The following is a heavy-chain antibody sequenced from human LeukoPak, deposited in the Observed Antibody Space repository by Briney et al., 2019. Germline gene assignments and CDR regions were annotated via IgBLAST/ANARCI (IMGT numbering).Heavy chain of an antibody. CDR3: ARESDYYGSGSYYSWFDP. J-gene: IGHJ5*02. Sequence: GGSLRLSCAASGFTFSSYAMSWVRQAPGKGLEWVSYISRSRSTIYYADSVKGRFTISRDNAKNSLYLQMNSLRDEDTAVYYCARESDYYGSGSYYSWFDPWGQGTLVTVSS. CDR1: GFTFSSYA. V-gene: IGHV3-48*02. CDR2: ISRSRSTI. D-gene: IGHD3-10*01.